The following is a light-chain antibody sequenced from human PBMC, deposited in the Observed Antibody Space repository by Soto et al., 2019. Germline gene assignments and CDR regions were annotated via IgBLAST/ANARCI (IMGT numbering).Light chain of an antibody. V-gene: IGKV1-39*01. Sequence: DIQMTQSPSSLSASVGDRVTITCRASQSISAYLNWFQHKPGRAPKLLIYGATSLQSGVPSRFTGSGSGTDFTLTISSLQPEDFAAYYCQQTFSTPLTFGGGTNLEIK. CDR3: QQTFSTPLT. CDR2: GAT. J-gene: IGKJ4*01. CDR1: QSISAY.